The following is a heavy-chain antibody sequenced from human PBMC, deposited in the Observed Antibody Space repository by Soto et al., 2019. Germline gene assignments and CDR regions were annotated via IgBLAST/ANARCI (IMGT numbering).Heavy chain of an antibody. CDR1: GGSISSYY. CDR3: ARGSMGSTY. D-gene: IGHD3-10*01. J-gene: IGHJ4*02. Sequence: QVQLQESGPGLVKPSETLSLTCTVSGGSISSYYWSWIRQPPGKGLEWIGYIYYSGSTNYNPSLKSRVTISVDTSKNQFSLKLSSVTAADTAVYYCARGSMGSTYWGQGTLVTVSS. CDR2: IYYSGST. V-gene: IGHV4-59*01.